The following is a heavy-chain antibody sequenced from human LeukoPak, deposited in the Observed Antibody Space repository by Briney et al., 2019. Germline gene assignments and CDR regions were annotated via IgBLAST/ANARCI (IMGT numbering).Heavy chain of an antibody. D-gene: IGHD6-19*01. CDR2: ISDSGANT. CDR1: GFTFSTYA. CDR3: AKSMTLQWRGFFDL. V-gene: IGHV3-23*01. Sequence: GGSLRLSCAASGFTFSTYAMSWVRQAPGKGLEWVSTISDSGANTYYADSVRGRFTISRDNSKNTLYLQKNSLRADDTAICYCAKSMTLQWRGFFDLWGRGTHVTVSS. J-gene: IGHJ2*01.